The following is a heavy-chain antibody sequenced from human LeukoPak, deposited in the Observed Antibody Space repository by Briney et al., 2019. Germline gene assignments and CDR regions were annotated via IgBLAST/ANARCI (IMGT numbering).Heavy chain of an antibody. CDR1: GYTFTSYD. J-gene: IGHJ3*02. CDR2: MNPNSGNT. V-gene: IGHV1-8*01. CDR3: ARVRGDYDAFDI. Sequence: ASVKVSCKASGYTFTSYDINWMRQATGQGLEWMGWMNPNSGNTGYAQKFQGRVTMTRNTSISTAYMELSSLRSEDTAVYYCARVRGDYDAFDIWGQGTMVTVSS. D-gene: IGHD4-17*01.